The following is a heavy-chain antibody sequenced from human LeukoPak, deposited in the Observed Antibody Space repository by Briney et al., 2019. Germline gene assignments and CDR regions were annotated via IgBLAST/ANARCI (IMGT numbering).Heavy chain of an antibody. D-gene: IGHD5-18*01. Sequence: ASVKVSCKASGGTFSSYAISWVRQAPGQGLEWMGGIIPIFGTANYAQKLQGRVTTTADKSTSTAYMELSSLRSEDTAVYYCARASVDTLNTIDYWGQGTLVTVSS. CDR2: IIPIFGTA. CDR1: GGTFSSYA. J-gene: IGHJ4*02. V-gene: IGHV1-69*06. CDR3: ARASVDTLNTIDY.